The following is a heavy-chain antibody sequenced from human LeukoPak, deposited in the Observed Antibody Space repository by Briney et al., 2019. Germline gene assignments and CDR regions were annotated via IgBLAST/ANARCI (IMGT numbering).Heavy chain of an antibody. CDR3: ARATYHYDSSGYYVDY. Sequence: SSETLSLTCTVSGGSISSGGYYWSWIRQHPGKGLEWIGYIYYSGSTYYNPSLKSRVTISVDTSKNQFSLKLSSVTAADTAVYYCARATYHYDSSGYYVDYWGQGTLVTVSS. J-gene: IGHJ4*02. D-gene: IGHD3-22*01. V-gene: IGHV4-31*03. CDR2: IYYSGST. CDR1: GGSISSGGYY.